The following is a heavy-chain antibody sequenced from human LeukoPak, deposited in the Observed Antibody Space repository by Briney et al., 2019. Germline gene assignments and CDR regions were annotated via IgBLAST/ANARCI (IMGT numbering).Heavy chain of an antibody. V-gene: IGHV3-7*03. Sequence: GGSLRLSCAASGFTFSRHWMTWVRQAPGKGLEWVANIKGDGSKKNYVDSVKGRFTISRDNAKNSLYLQMNSLRAEDTAVYYCARVQESSGWYDAFVIWGQGTMVTVSS. CDR1: GFTFSRHW. J-gene: IGHJ3*02. D-gene: IGHD6-19*01. CDR3: ARVQESSGWYDAFVI. CDR2: IKGDGSKK.